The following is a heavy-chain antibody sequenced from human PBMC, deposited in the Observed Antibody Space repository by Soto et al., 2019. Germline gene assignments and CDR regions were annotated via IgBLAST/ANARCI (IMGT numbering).Heavy chain of an antibody. CDR1: GYTITSYG. D-gene: IGHD6-25*01. J-gene: IGHJ4*02. V-gene: IGHV1-18*01. Sequence: ASVKVSCNAPGYTITSYGISCGRQAPGQGLEWMGWISAYNGNTNYAQKLQGRVTITRDTSTSTVYMDLSSLRSEDTAVYYCARGLGSGDYWGRGTLVTVSS. CDR3: ARGLGSGDY. CDR2: ISAYNGNT.